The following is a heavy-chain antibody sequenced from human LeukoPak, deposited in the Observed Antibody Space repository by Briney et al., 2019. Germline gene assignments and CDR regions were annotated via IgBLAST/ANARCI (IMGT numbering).Heavy chain of an antibody. J-gene: IGHJ3*02. CDR1: EYIFTGYY. CDR3: ASCRSSSWYCAFDI. D-gene: IGHD6-13*01. Sequence: GASVKVSCKASEYIFTGYYMHWVRQAPGQGLEWMGWINPNSGGTNYAQKFQGWVTMTRDTSISTAYMELSRLRSDDTAVYYCASCRSSSWYCAFDIWGQGTMVTVSS. CDR2: INPNSGGT. V-gene: IGHV1-2*04.